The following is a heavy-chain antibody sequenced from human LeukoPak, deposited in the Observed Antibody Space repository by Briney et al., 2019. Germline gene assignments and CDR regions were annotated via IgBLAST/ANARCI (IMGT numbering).Heavy chain of an antibody. J-gene: IGHJ3*02. V-gene: IGHV5-51*01. CDR3: ARQPMTPLLLDAFDI. CDR2: IYPGDSDT. D-gene: IGHD2/OR15-2a*01. Sequence: GASLKISCKGSGYSFTSYWIGWVRQLPGKGLEWMGIIYPGDSDTRYSPSFQGQVTITADKSISTAYLQWSSLKASDTAMYYCARQPMTPLLLDAFDIWGQGTMVTVSS. CDR1: GYSFTSYW.